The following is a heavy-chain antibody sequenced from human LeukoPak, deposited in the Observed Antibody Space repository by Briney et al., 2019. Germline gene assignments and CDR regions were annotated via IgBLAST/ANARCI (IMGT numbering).Heavy chain of an antibody. J-gene: IGHJ5*02. V-gene: IGHV1-18*01. D-gene: IGHD1-26*01. Sequence: GASVKVSCKASGYTFTSYGISWVRQAPGQGLEWMGWISAYNGNTNYAQKLQGRVTMTTDTSTSTAYMELRSLRSDDTAVYYCARGAIVGATTGWFDPWGQGTLVTVSS. CDR2: ISAYNGNT. CDR1: GYTFTSYG. CDR3: ARGAIVGATTGWFDP.